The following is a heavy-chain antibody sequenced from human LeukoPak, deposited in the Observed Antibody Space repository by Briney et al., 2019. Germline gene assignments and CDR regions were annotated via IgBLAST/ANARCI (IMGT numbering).Heavy chain of an antibody. D-gene: IGHD2-2*01. CDR2: ISWNSGSI. CDR3: AKAGCSSTSCQVGV. V-gene: IGHV3-9*01. Sequence: GRSLRLSCAASGFTFDDYAMHWVRHAPGKGLEWVSGISWNSGSIVYADSVKGRFTISRDNAKNSLYLQMNSLRAEDTALYYCAKAGCSSTSCQVGVWGQGTTVTVSS. J-gene: IGHJ6*02. CDR1: GFTFDDYA.